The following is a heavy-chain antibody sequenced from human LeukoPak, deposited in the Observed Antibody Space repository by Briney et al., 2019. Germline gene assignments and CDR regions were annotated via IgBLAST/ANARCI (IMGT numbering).Heavy chain of an antibody. Sequence: SETLSLTCTVPGGSLNSHYWSWIRQPPGKGLKLIGHIFYTGTTFYNPSLNSRVTISLDTSRNQFSLRLTSVTAADSAVYYCARFSSGCSTASCYLTYWGQGTLVTGSS. CDR1: GGSLNSHY. D-gene: IGHD2-2*01. J-gene: IGHJ4*02. CDR3: ARFSSGCSTASCYLTY. V-gene: IGHV4-59*11. CDR2: IFYTGTT.